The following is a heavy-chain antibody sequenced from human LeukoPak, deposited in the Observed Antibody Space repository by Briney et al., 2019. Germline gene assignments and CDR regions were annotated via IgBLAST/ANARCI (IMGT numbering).Heavy chain of an antibody. CDR1: GFTFSSYD. CDR2: IGTAGDT. V-gene: IGHV3-13*01. D-gene: IGHD4-17*01. CDR3: VRHGDYGSDY. J-gene: IGHJ4*02. Sequence: GGSLRLSGAASGFTFSSYDMHWVRKATGKGLKWVSAIGTAGDTYYPGSVKGRFTISRENAKNSLYLQMNSLRAGDTAVYYCVRHGDYGSDYWGQGTLVTVSS.